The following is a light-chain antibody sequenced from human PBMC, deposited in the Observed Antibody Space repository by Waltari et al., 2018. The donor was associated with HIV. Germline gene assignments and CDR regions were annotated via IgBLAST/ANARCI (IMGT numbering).Light chain of an antibody. J-gene: IGLJ1*01. CDR2: DAD. CDR3: QVWDNIADHFI. V-gene: IGLV3-21*02. Sequence: SSVLTQTPSVSVAPGATATITCGVDDIGRKIVHWYRQKPWQAPKVVSFDADDRPSGISDRFSGSNSGGTAALTISSVEAGDEADYYCQVWDNIADHFIFGPGTEVTVL. CDR1: DIGRKI.